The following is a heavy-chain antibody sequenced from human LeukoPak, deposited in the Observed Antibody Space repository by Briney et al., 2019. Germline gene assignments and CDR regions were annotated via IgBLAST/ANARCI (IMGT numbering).Heavy chain of an antibody. CDR2: ISSSSSTI. Sequence: PGGSLRLSCAASGFTFSSYSMNWVRQAPGKGLEWVSYISSSSSTIYYADSVKGRFTISRDNAKNSLYLQMNSLRAEDTAVYYRARGRVITMVRGVLVYWGQGTLVTVSS. J-gene: IGHJ4*02. CDR3: ARGRVITMVRGVLVY. V-gene: IGHV3-48*01. D-gene: IGHD3-10*01. CDR1: GFTFSSYS.